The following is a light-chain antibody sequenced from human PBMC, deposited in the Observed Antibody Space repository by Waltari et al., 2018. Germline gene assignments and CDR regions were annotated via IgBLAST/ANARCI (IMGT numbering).Light chain of an antibody. J-gene: IGKJ1*01. CDR2: RVS. CDR1: RSLVHSDGHTY. CDR3: MQTADWPAT. V-gene: IGKV2-30*02. Sequence: DVVLTQSPLSLPVTLGQPASISCKSSRSLVHSDGHTYLNCFHHRPGHSPRRLIYRVSNRDSGVPDRFSGSGSDTDFTLKISRVEAEDVGVYYCMQTADWPATFGQGTKVELK.